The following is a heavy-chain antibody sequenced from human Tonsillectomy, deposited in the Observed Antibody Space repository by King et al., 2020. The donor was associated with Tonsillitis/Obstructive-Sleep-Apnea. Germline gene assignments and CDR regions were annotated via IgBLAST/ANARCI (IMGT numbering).Heavy chain of an antibody. D-gene: IGHD3-10*01. CDR1: GFTFYNTW. CDR3: ATDWADSDPYYL. V-gene: IGHV3-15*01. CDR2: IKSKVDGGTT. Sequence: VQLVESGGGLVKPGGSLRLSCTASGFTFYNTWMSWVRQAPGKGLKCIGRIKSKVDGGTTDYAAPVKGRFTVSRDDSKNTLYLQMNSLKTDDTTVYYCATDWADSDPYYLWGQGTVVTVSS. J-gene: IGHJ3*01.